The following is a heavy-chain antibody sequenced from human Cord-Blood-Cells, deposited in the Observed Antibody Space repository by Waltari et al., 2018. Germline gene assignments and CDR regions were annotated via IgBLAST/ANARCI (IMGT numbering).Heavy chain of an antibody. CDR1: GFTFSSYG. D-gene: IGHD3-22*01. CDR3: ARGGYYDSSGYAFDI. CDR2: IWYDGSNK. V-gene: IGHV3-33*01. J-gene: IGHJ3*02. Sequence: QVQLVESGGGVVQPGRSLRLSCAASGFTFSSYGMHWVRQAPGKGLEWVAVIWYDGSNKYYADSVKGRFTISRDNSKNTLYLQMNSLRAEDTAVYYCARGGYYDSSGYAFDIWGQGTMVTVSS.